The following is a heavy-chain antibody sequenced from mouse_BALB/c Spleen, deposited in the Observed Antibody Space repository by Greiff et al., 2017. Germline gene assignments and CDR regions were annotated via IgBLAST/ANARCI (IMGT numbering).Heavy chain of an antibody. Sequence: VQLQQSGAELVRSGASVKLSCTASGFNIKDYYMHWVKQRPEQGLEWIGWIDPENGDTEYAPKFQGKATMTADTSSNTAYLQLSSLTSEDTAVYYCSMTTAMDYWGQGTSVTVSS. J-gene: IGHJ4*01. D-gene: IGHD2-4*01. V-gene: IGHV14-4*02. CDR2: IDPENGDT. CDR3: SMTTAMDY. CDR1: GFNIKDYY.